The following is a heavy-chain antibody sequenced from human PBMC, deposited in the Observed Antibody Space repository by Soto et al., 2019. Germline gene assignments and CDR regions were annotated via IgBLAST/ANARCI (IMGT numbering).Heavy chain of an antibody. CDR3: ARERIAAAATPADPIDV. J-gene: IGHJ6*02. CDR2: IIPIFGTA. D-gene: IGHD6-13*01. CDR1: GGTFSSYA. Sequence: QVQLVQSGAEVKKPGSSVKVSCKASGGTFSSYAISWVRQAPGQGLEWMGGIIPIFGTANYAQKFQGRVTITADKSTSTAYMELSSLRSEETAVYYCARERIAAAATPADPIDVWGQGTTVTVSS. V-gene: IGHV1-69*06.